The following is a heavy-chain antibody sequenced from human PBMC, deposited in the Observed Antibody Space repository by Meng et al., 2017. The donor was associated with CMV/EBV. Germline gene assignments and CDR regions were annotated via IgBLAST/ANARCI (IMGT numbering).Heavy chain of an antibody. CDR1: GGSFSGYY. CDR2: INHSGST. J-gene: IGHJ4*02. V-gene: IGHV4-34*01. CDR3: ARVWDSGWDY. Sequence: QVQPQQWGAGLFKPSGTLSLTCAVYGGSFSGYYWSCIRQPPGKGLEWIGEINHSGSTNYNPSLKSRVTISVDTSKNQFSLKLSSVTAADTAVYYCARVWDSGWDYWGQGTLVTVSS. D-gene: IGHD3-22*01.